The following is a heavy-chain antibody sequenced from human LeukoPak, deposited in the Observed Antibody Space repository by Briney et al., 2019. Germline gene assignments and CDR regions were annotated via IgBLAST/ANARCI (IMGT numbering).Heavy chain of an antibody. J-gene: IGHJ3*02. CDR3: ARDVVTVTKGFDI. CDR2: ISYTGST. CDR1: GGSISNYY. V-gene: IGHV4-59*01. Sequence: SETLSLTCTVSGGSISNYYWSWIRQPPGKGLEWIGYISYTGSTNYHPSLKSRVTISIDTSKNQFSLKLSSVTAADTAVYYCARDVVTVTKGFDIWGQGTMVSVSS. D-gene: IGHD4-17*01.